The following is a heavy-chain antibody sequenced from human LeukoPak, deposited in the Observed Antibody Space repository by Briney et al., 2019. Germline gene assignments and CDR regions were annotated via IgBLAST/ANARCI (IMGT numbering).Heavy chain of an antibody. CDR1: GFTFSSYA. J-gene: IGHJ4*02. Sequence: GGSLRLSCAASGFTFSSYAMSWVRQAPGEGLEWVSGISGSGGSTYYADSVKGRFTISRDNSKNTLYLQMNSLRAEDTAVYYCAKDPYSGSFYDYWGQGTLVTVSS. CDR2: ISGSGGST. V-gene: IGHV3-23*01. CDR3: AKDPYSGSFYDY. D-gene: IGHD1-26*01.